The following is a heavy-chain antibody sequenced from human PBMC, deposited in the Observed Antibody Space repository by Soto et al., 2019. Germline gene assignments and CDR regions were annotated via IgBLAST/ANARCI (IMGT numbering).Heavy chain of an antibody. J-gene: IGHJ3*02. D-gene: IGHD6-19*01. CDR1: GFTFSSYW. V-gene: IGHV3-7*03. CDR3: ARDRGYSSGWYQAYAFDI. Sequence: EVQLVESGGGLVQPGGSLRLSCAASGFTFSSYWMSWVRQAPGKGLEWVANIKQDGSEKYYVDSVKGRFTISRDNAKNSLYLQMNSLRAEDTAVYYCARDRGYSSGWYQAYAFDIWGQGTMVTVSS. CDR2: IKQDGSEK.